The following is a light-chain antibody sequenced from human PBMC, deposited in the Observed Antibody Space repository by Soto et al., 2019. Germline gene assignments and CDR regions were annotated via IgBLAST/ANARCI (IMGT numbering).Light chain of an antibody. CDR3: QQRSNWPRT. V-gene: IGKV3-11*01. CDR1: QSVSSN. CDR2: GAS. Sequence: EIVLTQFPATLSLSPGERATLSCRASQSVSSNLAWYQQKPGQAPRLLIYGASNRATGIPARFSGSGSGTDFTLTISSLEPEDFAFYYCQQRSNWPRTFGQGTKVDIK. J-gene: IGKJ1*01.